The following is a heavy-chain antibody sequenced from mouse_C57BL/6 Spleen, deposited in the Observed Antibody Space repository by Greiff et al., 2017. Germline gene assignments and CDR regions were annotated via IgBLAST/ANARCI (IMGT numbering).Heavy chain of an antibody. CDR1: GFTFSDYY. D-gene: IGHD2-5*01. V-gene: IGHV5-16*01. J-gene: IGHJ1*03. CDR2: INYDGSST. CDR3: ARERPYYSNLYWYFDV. Sequence: EVQRVESEGGLVQPGSSMKLSCTASGFTFSDYYMAWVRQVPEKGLEWVANINYDGSSTYYLDSLKSRFIISRDNAKNILYLQMSSLKSEDTATYYCARERPYYSNLYWYFDVWGTGTTVTVSS.